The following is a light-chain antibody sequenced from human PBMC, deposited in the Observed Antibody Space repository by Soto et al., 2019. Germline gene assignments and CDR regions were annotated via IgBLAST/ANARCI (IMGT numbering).Light chain of an antibody. CDR2: EVS. J-gene: IGLJ2*01. Sequence: QSALTQPPSASGSPGQSVTISCTGTSSDVGGYKYVSWYQQHPGKAPKLMIYEVSKRPSGVPDRFSGSKSGNTASLTVSGLRAEDEADYYCSSYAGSNNLFGGGTKLTVL. V-gene: IGLV2-8*01. CDR3: SSYAGSNNL. CDR1: SSDVGGYKY.